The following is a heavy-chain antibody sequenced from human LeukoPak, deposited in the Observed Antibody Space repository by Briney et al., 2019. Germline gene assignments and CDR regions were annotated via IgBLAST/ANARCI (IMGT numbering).Heavy chain of an antibody. CDR3: GIESRIVGTASVWYYFDY. D-gene: IGHD1-26*01. Sequence: SETLSLTCTVSGGSISSGDYYCSWIRQPPGKGLEWIGFIYHTGSFHYNPSLKSRVTISVDTSKNQFSLNLRSVTAADTAVYFCGIESRIVGTASVWYYFDYWGQGTLVTVSS. CDR1: GGSISSGDYY. V-gene: IGHV4-30-4*01. J-gene: IGHJ4*02. CDR2: IYHTGSF.